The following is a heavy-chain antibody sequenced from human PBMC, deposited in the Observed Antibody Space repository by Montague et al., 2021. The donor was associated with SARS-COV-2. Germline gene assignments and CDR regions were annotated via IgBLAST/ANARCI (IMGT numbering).Heavy chain of an antibody. J-gene: IGHJ3*02. CDR3: ARVGRVSSGHEVAFDI. D-gene: IGHD6-25*01. CDR2: IYNSGST. Sequence: SETLSLTCTVSGGSISSYTWAWIRQPPGKGLEWIGYIYNSGSTNYNPSXXSRVTISVDTSKTQFSLKLSSVAAADTAAYYCARVGRVSSGHEVAFDIWGQGTMVTVSS. V-gene: IGHV4-59*01. CDR1: GGSISSYT.